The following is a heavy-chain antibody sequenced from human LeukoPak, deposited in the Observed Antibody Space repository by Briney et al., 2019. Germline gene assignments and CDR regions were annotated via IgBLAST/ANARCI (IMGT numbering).Heavy chain of an antibody. CDR2: IYGGGDT. D-gene: IGHD5-18*01. J-gene: IGHJ4*02. CDR3: ARDLGYTYGTPLGY. Sequence: GGSLRLSCAASGFTVSSNYMSWVRQAPGKGLEWVSVIYGGGDTYYADSVKGRFTISRDSSKNTLYLQMNSLRAGDTAVYYCARDLGYTYGTPLGYWGQGTLVTVSS. V-gene: IGHV3-66*01. CDR1: GFTVSSNY.